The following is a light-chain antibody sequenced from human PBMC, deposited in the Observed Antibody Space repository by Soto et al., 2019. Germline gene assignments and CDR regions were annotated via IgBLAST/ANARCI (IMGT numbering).Light chain of an antibody. Sequence: EIVLTQSPGTLSLSPGEGATLSCRASQSVSSSYLTWYQQKPGQAPRLLIYGASSRATGIPDRFSGSGSGTDFTLTISRREPEDFAVYYCQLYGSSPQYTFGQGTKLEI. CDR1: QSVSSSY. V-gene: IGKV3-20*01. CDR3: QLYGSSPQYT. J-gene: IGKJ2*01. CDR2: GAS.